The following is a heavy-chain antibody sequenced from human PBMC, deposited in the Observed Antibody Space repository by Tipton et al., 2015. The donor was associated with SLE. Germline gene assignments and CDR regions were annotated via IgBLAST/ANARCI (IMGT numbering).Heavy chain of an antibody. J-gene: IGHJ1*01. Sequence: TLSLTCAVYGGSFSGYYWSWIRQPPGKGLEWIGEINHSGSTNYNPSLKSRVTISVDTSKNQFSLKVNSVTAADTAVYYCARVGYFQHWGQGTLVTVSS. V-gene: IGHV4-34*01. CDR3: ARVGYFQH. CDR2: INHSGST. CDR1: GGSFSGYY.